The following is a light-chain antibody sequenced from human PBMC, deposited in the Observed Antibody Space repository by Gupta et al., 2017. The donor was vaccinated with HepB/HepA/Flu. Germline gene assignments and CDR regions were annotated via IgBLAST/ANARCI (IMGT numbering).Light chain of an antibody. CDR3: AAWDDSLNDVV. J-gene: IGLJ2*01. CDR2: TNN. Sequence: QSVLTQPPSASGHPGQRVTISCSGSSSNIGSNTVNWYQQFPGTAPKLLIYTNNRRPSGVPDRFSGSKSGTSASLAISGLQSDDDTDYYCAAWDDSLNDVVFGGGTKLTVL. CDR1: SSNIGSNT. V-gene: IGLV1-44*01.